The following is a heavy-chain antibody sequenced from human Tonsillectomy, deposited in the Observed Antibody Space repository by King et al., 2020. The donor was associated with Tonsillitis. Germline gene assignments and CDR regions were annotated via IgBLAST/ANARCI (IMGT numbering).Heavy chain of an antibody. CDR2: IKDDGNEK. J-gene: IGHJ5*02. Sequence: VQLVESGGGLVQPGGSLRLSCAASGFTFSSYCMNWVRQAPGKGLEWVANIKDDGNEKYYVDSVRGRFTISRDNAKNSLYLQMNSVRAEDTAVYYCATTQGYCSGGSCLPWGQGTLVTVSS. CDR1: GFTFSSYC. V-gene: IGHV3-7*01. D-gene: IGHD2-15*01. CDR3: ATTQGYCSGGSCLP.